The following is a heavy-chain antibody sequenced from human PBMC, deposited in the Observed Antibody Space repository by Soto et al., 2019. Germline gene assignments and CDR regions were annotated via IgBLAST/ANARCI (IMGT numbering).Heavy chain of an antibody. CDR2: FSAYNGDT. V-gene: IGHV1-18*01. CDR3: ARSGAYCTSITCLFDSF. Sequence: QAQLVQSGGEVKKPGASVKVSCRASGYTFTSYGYAWVRQAPGQGLEWMGWFSAYNGDTNYAQKFKDRVTLTTDTSTTTAHMELRNLGSDDTAVYYCARSGAYCTSITCLFDSFWGLGTLVTVSS. J-gene: IGHJ4*02. D-gene: IGHD2-8*01. CDR1: GYTFTSYG.